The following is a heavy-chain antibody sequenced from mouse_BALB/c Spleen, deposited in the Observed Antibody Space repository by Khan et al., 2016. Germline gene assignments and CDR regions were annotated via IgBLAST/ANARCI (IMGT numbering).Heavy chain of an antibody. CDR3: ARGLGSAY. Sequence: VQLKESGPGLVKPSQSLSLTCTVTGYSITSDYAWNWIRQFPGNKLEWMGYISYSGSTSYNPSLKSRISITRDTSKNQFFLQLNSVTTEDTATYYCARGLGSAYWGQGTLVTVSA. V-gene: IGHV3-2*02. CDR2: ISYSGST. D-gene: IGHD4-1*01. J-gene: IGHJ3*01. CDR1: GYSITSDYA.